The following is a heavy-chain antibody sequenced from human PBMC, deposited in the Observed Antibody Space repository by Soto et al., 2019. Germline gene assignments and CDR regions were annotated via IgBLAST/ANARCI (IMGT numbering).Heavy chain of an antibody. J-gene: IGHJ4*02. CDR3: AAQARYFYFWGVDV. Sequence: SETLSLTCTVSGGFSSSYYWSWIRQPPGEGLEWIGYIYYSGSTNYNPSLKSRVTISVDTSKNQFSLKLSSVTAADTAVYYCAAQARYFYFWGVDVWGQGTLVTVSS. D-gene: IGHD3-3*01. CDR2: IYYSGST. V-gene: IGHV4-59*08. CDR1: GGFSSSYY.